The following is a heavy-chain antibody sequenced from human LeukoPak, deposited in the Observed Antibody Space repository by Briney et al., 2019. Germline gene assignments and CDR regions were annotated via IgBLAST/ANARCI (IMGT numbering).Heavy chain of an antibody. CDR2: ISSSSSYI. V-gene: IGHV3-21*01. CDR1: GFTFSSYS. D-gene: IGHD2-2*01. Sequence: GGSLRLSCAASGFTFSSYSMNWVRQAPGKGLEWVSSISSSSSYIYYADSVKGRFTTSRDNAKNSLYLQMNSLRAEDTAVYYCARSSSTSFYYFDYWGQGTLVTVSS. J-gene: IGHJ4*02. CDR3: ARSSSTSFYYFDY.